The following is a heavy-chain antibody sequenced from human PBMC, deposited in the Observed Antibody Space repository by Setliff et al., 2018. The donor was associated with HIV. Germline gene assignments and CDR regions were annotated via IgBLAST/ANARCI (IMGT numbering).Heavy chain of an antibody. Sequence: PSETLSLTCAVYGGSLSGYHWSWIRQSPEKGLEWIGEINHSGSTNYNPSLKSRVTMSVDTSKNQFSLKLSSVTAADTAVYYCARGHPIVPTGLVSFYFDHWGQGTLVTVSS. CDR2: INHSGST. J-gene: IGHJ4*02. CDR1: GGSLSGYH. V-gene: IGHV4-34*01. CDR3: ARGHPIVPTGLVSFYFDH. D-gene: IGHD2-2*01.